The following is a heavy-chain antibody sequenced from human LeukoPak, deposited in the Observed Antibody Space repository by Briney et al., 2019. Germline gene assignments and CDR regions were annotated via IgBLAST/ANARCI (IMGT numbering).Heavy chain of an antibody. CDR3: ARPVFYYYDSSGYSYYFDY. CDR1: GFTFSSYG. V-gene: IGHV3-21*01. D-gene: IGHD3-22*01. CDR2: ISSSSSYI. J-gene: IGHJ4*02. Sequence: GRSLRLSCAASGFTFSSYGMHWVRQAPGKGLEWVSSISSSSSYIYYADSVKGRFTISRDNAKNSLYLQMNSLRAEDTAVYYCARPVFYYYDSSGYSYYFDYWGQGTLVTVSS.